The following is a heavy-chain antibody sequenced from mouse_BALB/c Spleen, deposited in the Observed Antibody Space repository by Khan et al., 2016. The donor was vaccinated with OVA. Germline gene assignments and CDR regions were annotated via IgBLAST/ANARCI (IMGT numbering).Heavy chain of an antibody. Sequence: VQLQQPGPELVRPGASVKISCKASGYSFTGYFMNWVMQSHGKSLEWIGRINPHIGETFYNQRFKDKATLTVDESSSTAYMELRSLASEDSAFYDSTRIYRSDFDYWGQGTTLTVSS. J-gene: IGHJ2*01. CDR1: GYSFTGYF. D-gene: IGHD1-1*01. CDR3: TRIYRSDFDY. V-gene: IGHV1-20*02. CDR2: INPHIGET.